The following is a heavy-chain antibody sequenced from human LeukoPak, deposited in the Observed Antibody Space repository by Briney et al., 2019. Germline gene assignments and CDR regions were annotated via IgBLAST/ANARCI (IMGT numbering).Heavy chain of an antibody. CDR1: GFTNSSYG. CDR2: ISYDGNSK. D-gene: IGHD3-3*01. Sequence: GKSLRLSCAASGFTNSSYGIHLVRQAPGKGLEWVARISYDGNSKFYADSVKGRFIISRDNSENTLYLETNSLRVEDTAVYYCAKESYDFWSGYPELYFDYWGQGTPVTVSS. V-gene: IGHV3-30*18. J-gene: IGHJ4*02. CDR3: AKESYDFWSGYPELYFDY.